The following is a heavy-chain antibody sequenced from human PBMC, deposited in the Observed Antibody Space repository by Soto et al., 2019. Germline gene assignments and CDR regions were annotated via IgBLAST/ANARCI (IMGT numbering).Heavy chain of an antibody. D-gene: IGHD3-22*01. V-gene: IGHV3-33*01. CDR3: ARAPGRTMIVVAADAFDI. J-gene: IGHJ3*02. CDR2: IWYDGSSK. Sequence: PGGSLRLSCAASGFTFSSYGMHWVRQAPGKGLEWVAVIWYDGSSKYYADSVKGRFTISRDNSKNTLYLQMNSLRAEHTAVSYCARAPGRTMIVVAADAFDIWGQGTMVTVSS. CDR1: GFTFSSYG.